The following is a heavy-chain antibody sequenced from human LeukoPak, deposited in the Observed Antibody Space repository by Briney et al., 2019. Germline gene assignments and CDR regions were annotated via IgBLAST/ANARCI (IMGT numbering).Heavy chain of an antibody. Sequence: PSETLSLTCAVYGGSFSGYYWSWIRQPPGKGLEWIGEINHSGSTNYNPSLKSRVTISVDTSKNQFSLRLSSVTAADTAVYYCARGRGGSSWYYYYYMDVWGKGTTVTVSS. D-gene: IGHD6-13*01. J-gene: IGHJ6*03. CDR2: INHSGST. CDR1: GGSFSGYY. V-gene: IGHV4-34*01. CDR3: ARGRGGSSWYYYYYMDV.